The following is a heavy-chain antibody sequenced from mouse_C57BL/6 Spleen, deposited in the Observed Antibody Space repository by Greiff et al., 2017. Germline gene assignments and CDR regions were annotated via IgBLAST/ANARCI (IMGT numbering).Heavy chain of an antibody. J-gene: IGHJ2*01. Sequence: QVQLQQPGAELVKPGASVKLSCKASGYTFTSYWMHWVKQRPGQGLEWIGMIHPNSGSTNYNEKFNSKATLTVDKSSSTAYMQLSSLTSEDSAVYYCARSRGYDYDYWGQGTTLTVSS. V-gene: IGHV1-64*01. D-gene: IGHD2-4*01. CDR1: GYTFTSYW. CDR3: ARSRGYDYDY. CDR2: IHPNSGST.